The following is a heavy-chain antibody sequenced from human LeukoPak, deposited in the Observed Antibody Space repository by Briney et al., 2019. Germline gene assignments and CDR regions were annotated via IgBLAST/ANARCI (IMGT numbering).Heavy chain of an antibody. CDR3: ARVNLLRFLEEDY. Sequence: PETLSLTCAVYGGSFSGYYWSWIRQPPGKGLEWIGEINHSGSTNYNPSLKSRVTISVDTSKNQFSLKLSSVTAADTAVYYCARVNLLRFLEEDYWGQGTLVTVSS. CDR2: INHSGST. D-gene: IGHD3-3*01. CDR1: GGSFSGYY. V-gene: IGHV4-34*01. J-gene: IGHJ4*02.